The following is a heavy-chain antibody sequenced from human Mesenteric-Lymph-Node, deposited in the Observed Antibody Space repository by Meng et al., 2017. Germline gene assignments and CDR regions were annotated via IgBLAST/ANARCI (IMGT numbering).Heavy chain of an antibody. J-gene: IGHJ4*02. CDR2: IKPDGSEE. D-gene: IGHD5-24*01. CDR1: GFTFKNFW. V-gene: IGHV3-7*01. CDR3: ARDDGYRTVDY. Sequence: GESLKISCAASGFTFKNFWMSWVRQAAGRGLEWVANIKPDGSEEYYVDSVEGRFTVSRDNAKNSLFLQINSLRAEDTAVYYCARDDGYRTVDYWGQGTRVTGAS.